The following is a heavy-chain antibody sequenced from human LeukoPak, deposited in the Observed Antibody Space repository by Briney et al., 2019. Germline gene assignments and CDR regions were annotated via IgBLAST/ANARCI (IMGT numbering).Heavy chain of an antibody. CDR2: YASGTT. J-gene: IGHJ4*02. D-gene: IGHD2-15*01. V-gene: IGHV4-4*07. Sequence: SETLSLTCSVSGASLSIYYWNWIRQPAGKGLEWIGRYASGTTTHNPPLKRQLIMSIDTSNNQISLQLTPVTAADTAADYFSTREHSFDTWGPRTLVTVTP. CDR3: STREHSFDT. CDR1: GASLSIYY.